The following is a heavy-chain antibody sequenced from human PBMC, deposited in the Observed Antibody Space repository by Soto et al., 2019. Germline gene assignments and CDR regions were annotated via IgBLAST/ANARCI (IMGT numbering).Heavy chain of an antibody. CDR1: GYSFSNDW. CDR2: VYPGDSDT. D-gene: IGHD2-15*01. J-gene: IGHJ6*02. Sequence: VESLKISCSTSGYSFSNDWIGWVRQMPGKGLEWMGIVYPGDSDTRYSPSFQGQVTISADKSISTAYLQWSSLKASDTAMYYCARQVLQAPHYGMDVWGQGTTVTVSS. CDR3: ARQVLQAPHYGMDV. V-gene: IGHV5-51*01.